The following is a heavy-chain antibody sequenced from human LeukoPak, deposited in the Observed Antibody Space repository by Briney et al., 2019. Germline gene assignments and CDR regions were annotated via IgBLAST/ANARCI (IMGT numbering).Heavy chain of an antibody. CDR1: GGSISSSSYY. Sequence: SETLSLTCTVSGGSISSSSYYWGWIRQPPGKGLEWIGSIYYSGSTYYNPSLKSRVTISVDTSKNQFSLKLNSVTAADTAVYYCARKRGYSGYDYHNWFDPWGQGTLVTVSS. D-gene: IGHD5-12*01. CDR2: IYYSGST. CDR3: ARKRGYSGYDYHNWFDP. J-gene: IGHJ5*02. V-gene: IGHV4-39*01.